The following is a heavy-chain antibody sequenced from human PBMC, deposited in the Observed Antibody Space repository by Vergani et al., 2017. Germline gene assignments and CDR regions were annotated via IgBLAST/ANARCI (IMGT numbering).Heavy chain of an antibody. V-gene: IGHV1-69*09. CDR1: GGTFSSYA. CDR2: IIPILGIA. J-gene: IGHJ5*02. D-gene: IGHD2-2*01. Sequence: QVQLVQSGAEVKKPGSSVKVSCKASGGTFSSYAISWVRQAPGQGLEWMGRIIPILGIANYAQKLQGRVTITADKSTRPAYMELSSLRSEDTAVYYCARGTKDIVVVPAARFVPGWFDPWGQGTLVTVSS. CDR3: ARGTKDIVVVPAARFVPGWFDP.